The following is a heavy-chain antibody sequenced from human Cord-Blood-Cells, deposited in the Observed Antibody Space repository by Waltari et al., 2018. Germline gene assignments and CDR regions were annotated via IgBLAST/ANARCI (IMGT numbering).Heavy chain of an antibody. Sequence: EVQLVESEGGLVQPGGSRRLSCAASGFTFRRHWRTWARPAPGKGLVWVSRINSDGSTTSYADSVKGRFTISRDNAKNTLYLQMNSLRAEDTAVYYCARDLAGDKGDAFDIWGQGTMVTVSS. J-gene: IGHJ3*02. CDR2: INSDGSTT. CDR3: ARDLAGDKGDAFDI. D-gene: IGHD7-27*01. CDR1: GFTFRRHW. V-gene: IGHV3-74*01.